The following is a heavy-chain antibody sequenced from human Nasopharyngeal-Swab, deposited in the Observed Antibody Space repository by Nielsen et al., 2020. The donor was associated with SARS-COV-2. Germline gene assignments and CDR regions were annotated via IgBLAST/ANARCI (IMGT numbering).Heavy chain of an antibody. CDR3: ARSHDYGNHDAFDI. CDR1: GFTFSSYA. Sequence: GGSLRLSCAASGFTFSSYAMSWIRQAPGKGLEWVSYISSSGSTIYYADSVKGRFTISRDNAKNSLYLQMNSLRAEDTAVYYCARSHDYGNHDAFDIWGQGTMVTVSS. V-gene: IGHV3-11*04. J-gene: IGHJ3*02. CDR2: ISSSGSTI. D-gene: IGHD4-17*01.